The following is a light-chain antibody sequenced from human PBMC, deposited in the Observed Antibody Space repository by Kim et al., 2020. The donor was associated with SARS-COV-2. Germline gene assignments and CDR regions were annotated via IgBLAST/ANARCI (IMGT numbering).Light chain of an antibody. CDR3: QQFGSSRTWT. Sequence: PGDRATLSCRASPSVTSTYVAWYQQKPGLAPRLLIYGTSTRAAGIPGRFSGSGSGTEYTLTINRLEPEDFAIYYCQQFGSSRTWTFGQGTKVDIK. CDR2: GTS. J-gene: IGKJ1*01. V-gene: IGKV3-20*01. CDR1: PSVTSTY.